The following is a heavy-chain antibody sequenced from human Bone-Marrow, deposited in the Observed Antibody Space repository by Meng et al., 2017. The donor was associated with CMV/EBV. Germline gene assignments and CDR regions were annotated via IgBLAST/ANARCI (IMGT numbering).Heavy chain of an antibody. Sequence: GSLRLSCAASGFTFSSYAMHWVRQAPGKGLEWVAVISYDGSNKYYADSVKGRFTISRDNSKNTLYLQMNSLRAEDTAVYYCARDQVGGSGFRYYYYGMDVWGQGTTVTVSS. D-gene: IGHD6-19*01. CDR1: GFTFSSYA. CDR2: ISYDGSNK. V-gene: IGHV3-30*04. CDR3: ARDQVGGSGFRYYYYGMDV. J-gene: IGHJ6*02.